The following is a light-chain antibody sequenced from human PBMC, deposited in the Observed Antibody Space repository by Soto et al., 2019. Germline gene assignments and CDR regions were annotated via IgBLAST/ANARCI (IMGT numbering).Light chain of an antibody. CDR1: QSVSSS. CDR3: QQYNNWPWT. J-gene: IGKJ1*01. CDR2: GAS. V-gene: IGKV3-15*01. Sequence: EIVLTQSPGSLSLSPGEGATLSCRASQSVSSSFFAWYQQKPGQAPSLLIYGASTRATGIPARFSGSGSGTEFTLTISSLQSEDFAVYYCQQYNNWPWTFGQGTKVEIK.